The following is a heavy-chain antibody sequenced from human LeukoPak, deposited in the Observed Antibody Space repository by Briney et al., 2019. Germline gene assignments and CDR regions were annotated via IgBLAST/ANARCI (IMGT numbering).Heavy chain of an antibody. Sequence: GGSLRLSCAASGFTFSSYAMGWVRQAPGKGLEWVSAISGSGGSTYYADSVKGRFTISRDNSKNTLYLQMNSLRAEDTAVYYCAKDSPRASTAENNWFDPWGQGTLVTVSS. J-gene: IGHJ5*02. CDR2: ISGSGGST. CDR3: AKDSPRASTAENNWFDP. V-gene: IGHV3-23*01. D-gene: IGHD4-17*01. CDR1: GFTFSSYA.